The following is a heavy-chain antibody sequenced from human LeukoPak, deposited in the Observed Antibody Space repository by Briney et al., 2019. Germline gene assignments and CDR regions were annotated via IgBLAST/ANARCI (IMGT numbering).Heavy chain of an antibody. CDR3: ARSGGSGSYYGYGYYYYYMDV. J-gene: IGHJ6*03. D-gene: IGHD3-10*01. CDR1: GGSFSGYC. Sequence: SETLSLTCAVYGGSFSGYCWSWIRQSPGKGLEWIGEINHSGSTNYNPSLKSRVTISVDTSKNQFSLKLSSVTAADTAVYYCARSGGSGSYYGYGYYYYYMDVWGKGTTVTVSS. V-gene: IGHV4-34*01. CDR2: INHSGST.